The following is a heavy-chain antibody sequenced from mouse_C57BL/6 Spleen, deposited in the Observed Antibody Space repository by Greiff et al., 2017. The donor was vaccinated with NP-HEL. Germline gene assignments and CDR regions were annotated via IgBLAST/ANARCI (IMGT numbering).Heavy chain of an antibody. J-gene: IGHJ1*03. CDR1: GYTFTSYG. Sequence: QVQLKESGAELARPGASVKLSCKASGYTFTSYGISWVKQRTGQGLEWIGEIYPRSGNTYYNEKFKGKATLTADKSSSTAYMELRSLTSEDSAVYFFAHYGSSYSWYFDVWGTGTTVTVSS. D-gene: IGHD1-1*01. CDR2: IYPRSGNT. V-gene: IGHV1-81*01. CDR3: AHYGSSYSWYFDV.